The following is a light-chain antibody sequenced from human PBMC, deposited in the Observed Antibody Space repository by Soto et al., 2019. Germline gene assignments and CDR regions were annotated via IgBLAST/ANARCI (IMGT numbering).Light chain of an antibody. V-gene: IGKV3-15*01. CDR3: QQYNNWPHT. CDR2: GVS. J-gene: IGKJ2*01. Sequence: EVVMTQSPATLSVSPGEGVTLSCRASQGIGDTLAWYQHKPGQTPRLLIYGVSTRATGVPVRFSGSGSGTEFTLTVNSLQSEDFAVYYCQQYNNWPHTFGQGTKLEIK. CDR1: QGIGDT.